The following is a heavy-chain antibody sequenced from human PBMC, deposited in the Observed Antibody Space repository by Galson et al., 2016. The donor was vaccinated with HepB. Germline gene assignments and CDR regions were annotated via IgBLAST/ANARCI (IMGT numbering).Heavy chain of an antibody. CDR3: AKSYGSPGASDI. J-gene: IGHJ3*02. D-gene: IGHD1-26*01. V-gene: IGHV3-23*01. Sequence: SLRLSCAASGFTFSNYAMNWVRQAPGKGLEWVSGISGSGGSTYYADSVEGRFSIFRDNSKNTLYQQMNSLRAEDTAVYYCAKSYGSPGASDIWGQGTMVTVSS. CDR2: ISGSGGST. CDR1: GFTFSNYA.